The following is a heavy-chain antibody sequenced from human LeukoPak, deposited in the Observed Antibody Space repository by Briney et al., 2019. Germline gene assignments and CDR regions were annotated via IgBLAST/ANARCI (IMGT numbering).Heavy chain of an antibody. CDR2: INHSGST. Sequence: SETLSLTCTVSGGSISNSSYYWGWIRQPPGKGLEWIGEINHSGSTNYNPSLKSRVTISVDTSKNQFSLKLSSVTAADTAVYYCARSHPTRISGWYRAEKYYFDYWGQGTLVTVSS. J-gene: IGHJ4*02. D-gene: IGHD6-19*01. CDR3: ARSHPTRISGWYRAEKYYFDY. CDR1: GGSISNSSYY. V-gene: IGHV4-39*07.